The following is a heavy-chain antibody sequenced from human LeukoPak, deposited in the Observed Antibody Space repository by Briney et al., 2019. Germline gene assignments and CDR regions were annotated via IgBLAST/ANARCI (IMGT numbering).Heavy chain of an antibody. Sequence: GGSLRLSCAASGFTFSSYGMSWVRQAPGKGLEWVSAISGSGGSTYYADSVKGRFTISRDNSKNTLYLQMNSLRAEDTAVYYCAKALGYCSGGSCFELAGIDYWGQGTLVTVSS. CDR1: GFTFSSYG. D-gene: IGHD2-15*01. CDR3: AKALGYCSGGSCFELAGIDY. J-gene: IGHJ4*02. CDR2: ISGSGGST. V-gene: IGHV3-23*01.